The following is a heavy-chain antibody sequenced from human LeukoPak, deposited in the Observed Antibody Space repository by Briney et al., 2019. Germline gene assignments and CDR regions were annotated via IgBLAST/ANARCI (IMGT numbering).Heavy chain of an antibody. CDR2: TYYRSKWYN. CDR1: GDSVSSNSAA. J-gene: IGHJ4*02. D-gene: IGHD2-15*01. V-gene: IGHV6-1*01. Sequence: SQTLSLTCAISGDSVSSNSAAWNWIRQSPSRGLEWLGRTYYRSKWYNGYAVSVKSRITINPDISKNQFSLQLNSVTPEDTAVYYCASSDCSGGSCHFDYWGQGTLVTVSS. CDR3: ASSDCSGGSCHFDY.